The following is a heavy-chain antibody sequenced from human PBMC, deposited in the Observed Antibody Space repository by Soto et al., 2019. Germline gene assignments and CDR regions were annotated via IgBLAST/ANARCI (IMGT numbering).Heavy chain of an antibody. V-gene: IGHV1-69*13. J-gene: IGHJ6*02. CDR2: IIPRSATS. CDR1: GDTISTYT. Sequence: GASVKVSCTASGDTISTYTITWVRQAPGQGLEWMGGIIPRSATSNYAQKFQGRVTITADESTSTAYMELSSLRSEDTAVYYCAREGLVLVPTTVNSDYYYAMDVWGQGTTVTVSS. CDR3: AREGLVLVPTTVNSDYYYAMDV. D-gene: IGHD2-2*01.